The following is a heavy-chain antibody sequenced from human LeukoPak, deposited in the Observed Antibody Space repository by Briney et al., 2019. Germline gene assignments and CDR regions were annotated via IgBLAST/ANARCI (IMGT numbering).Heavy chain of an antibody. CDR2: IIPILGIA. Sequence: SVKVSYMACGGTFRKYAIRGVLQAPGQGLEWMGRIIPILGIANYAQKFQGRVTITADKSTSTAYMELSSLRSEDTAVYYCARGCSVGSCLSKDTIPFGPWGQGTLVTVSS. CDR3: ARGCSVGSCLSKDTIPFGP. V-gene: IGHV1-69*04. CDR1: GGTFRKYA. J-gene: IGHJ5*02. D-gene: IGHD2-15*01.